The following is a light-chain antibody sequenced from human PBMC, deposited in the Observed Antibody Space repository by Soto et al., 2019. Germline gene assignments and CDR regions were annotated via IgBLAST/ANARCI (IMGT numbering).Light chain of an antibody. J-gene: IGLJ1*01. V-gene: IGLV2-14*01. Sequence: ALAQPASVSASPGQSITISCSGTSSDVGAYNYVAWYQQFPGKTPKLIIYGVSSRPSGVSSRFSGSKSGNTAPLTISGLQAEDEADYYCISYTGSSTSYVFGTGTKVTVL. CDR3: ISYTGSSTSYV. CDR1: SSDVGAYNY. CDR2: GVS.